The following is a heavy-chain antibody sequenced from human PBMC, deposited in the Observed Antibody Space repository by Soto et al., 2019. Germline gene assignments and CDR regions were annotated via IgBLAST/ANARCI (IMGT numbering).Heavy chain of an antibody. CDR2: IWYDGSNK. CDR3: ARTPRGSTACHFDY. Sequence: QVQLVESGGGVVQPGRSLRLSCAASGFTFSSYGMHWVRQAPGKGLEWVAVIWYDGSNKYYADSVKGRFTISRDNSKNTLYLQMNSLRAEDTAVYYCARTPRGSTACHFDYWGQGTLVTVSS. J-gene: IGHJ4*02. D-gene: IGHD3-16*01. V-gene: IGHV3-33*01. CDR1: GFTFSSYG.